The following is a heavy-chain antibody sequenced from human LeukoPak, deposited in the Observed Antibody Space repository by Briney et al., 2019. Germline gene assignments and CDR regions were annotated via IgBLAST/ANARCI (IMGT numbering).Heavy chain of an antibody. CDR2: IRYDGSNK. J-gene: IGHJ6*03. CDR1: GFTFSSYG. D-gene: IGHD3-9*01. Sequence: SGGSLRLSCAASGFTFSSYGMHWVRQAPGKGLEWVAFIRYDGSNKYYADSVKGRFTIPRDNSKNTLYLQMNSLRAEDTAVYYCAKESNYDILTGYYMAYHYYYMDVWGKGTTVTISS. V-gene: IGHV3-30*02. CDR3: AKESNYDILTGYYMAYHYYYMDV.